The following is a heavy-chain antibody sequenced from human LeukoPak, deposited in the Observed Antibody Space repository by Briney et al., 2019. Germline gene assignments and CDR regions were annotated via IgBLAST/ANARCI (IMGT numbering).Heavy chain of an antibody. J-gene: IGHJ4*02. CDR2: TSSSGSTI. CDR3: ARDGADYDFWSGYYKYRHFDY. D-gene: IGHD3-3*01. V-gene: IGHV3-11*04. Sequence: PGGSLRLSCAASGFTFSDYYMSWIRQAPGKGLEWVSYTSSSGSTIYYADSVKGRFTISRDNSKNSLYLQMNSLRAEDTAVYYCARDGADYDFWSGYYKYRHFDYWGQGTLVTVSS. CDR1: GFTFSDYY.